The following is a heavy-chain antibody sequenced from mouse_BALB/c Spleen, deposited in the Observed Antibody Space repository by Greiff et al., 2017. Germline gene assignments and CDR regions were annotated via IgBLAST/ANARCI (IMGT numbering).Heavy chain of an antibody. D-gene: IGHD1-1*01. V-gene: IGHV1S81*02. CDR3: TTTVVATDGYAMDY. CDR1: GYTFTSYY. J-gene: IGHJ4*01. CDR2: INPSNGGT. Sequence: QVHVKQPGAELVKPGASVKLSCKASGYTFTSYYMYWVKQRPGQGLEWIGGINPSNGGTNFNEKFKSKATLTVDKSSSTAYMQLSSLTSEDSAVYYCTTTVVATDGYAMDYWGQGTSVTVSS.